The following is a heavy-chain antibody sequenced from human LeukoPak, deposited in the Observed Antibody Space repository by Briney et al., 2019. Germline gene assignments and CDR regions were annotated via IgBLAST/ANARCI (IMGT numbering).Heavy chain of an antibody. CDR2: IKEDGSEK. V-gene: IGHV3-7*01. Sequence: QSGGSLRLSCAASGFSFTSSWMTWVRQVPGKGLEWVANIKEDGSEKYYVDSVKGRFTISRDNAKNSLYLQMNSLRAEDTAVYYRARDGPNLVGAKAPYFDYWGQGTLATVSS. D-gene: IGHD1-26*01. CDR3: ARDGPNLVGAKAPYFDY. CDR1: GFSFTSSW. J-gene: IGHJ4*02.